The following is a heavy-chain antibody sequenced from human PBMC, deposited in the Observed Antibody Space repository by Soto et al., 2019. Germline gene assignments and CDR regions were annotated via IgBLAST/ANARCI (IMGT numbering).Heavy chain of an antibody. Sequence: GGSPRLSCEASGFSFSVYGMHWVRQAPGKGLEWVAVIWYDASKQFYAGSVEGRFTISRDNSKATLYLQMNSLRAEDTAVYYCAAWAEGATEVHWGQGTLVTVSS. J-gene: IGHJ4*02. CDR2: IWYDASKQ. D-gene: IGHD2-15*01. V-gene: IGHV3-33*01. CDR3: AAWAEGATEVH. CDR1: GFSFSVYG.